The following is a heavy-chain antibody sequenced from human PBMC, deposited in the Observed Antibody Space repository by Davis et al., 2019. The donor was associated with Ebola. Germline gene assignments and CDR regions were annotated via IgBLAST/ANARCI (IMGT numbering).Heavy chain of an antibody. D-gene: IGHD2-15*01. Sequence: GESLKISCAASGFNFRSYGMHCVRQPPDQGLEWVAVIWYDGSRKYYGDSVKGRFTISRDNSNNLLYLQMNSLRAEDTAVYYCAIPDCSGANCYSVYIKNWGQGTLVTVSS. CDR1: GFNFRSYG. V-gene: IGHV3-33*01. CDR3: AIPDCSGANCYSVYIKN. J-gene: IGHJ4*02. CDR2: IWYDGSRK.